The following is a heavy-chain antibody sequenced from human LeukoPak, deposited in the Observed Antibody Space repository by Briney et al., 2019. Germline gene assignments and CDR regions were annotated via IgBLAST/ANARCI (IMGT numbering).Heavy chain of an antibody. CDR2: IYHSGTT. Sequence: SQTLSLTFTVSGGSIYGGGYYWSWIRQPPGKGLEWIGYIYHSGTTYYNPSLKSRVTISIDRSKNQFSLKLSSVTAADTAVYYCARARDTTSGSNWFDPWGQGTLVTVSS. CDR3: ARARDTTSGSNWFDP. D-gene: IGHD1-26*01. CDR1: GGSIYGGGYY. V-gene: IGHV4-30-2*01. J-gene: IGHJ5*02.